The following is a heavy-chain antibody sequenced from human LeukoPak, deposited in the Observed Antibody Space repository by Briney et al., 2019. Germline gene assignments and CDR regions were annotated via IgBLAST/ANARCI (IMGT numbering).Heavy chain of an antibody. D-gene: IGHD1-14*01. J-gene: IGHJ5*02. CDR2: IYYSGST. CDR3: ARHREPYNWFDP. CDR1: GGSISRYY. V-gene: IGHV4-59*08. Sequence: PSETLSLTSTVSGGSISRYYWSWIRQPPGKGLEWIGYIYYSGSTNYNPSLKSRVTISVDTSKSQFSLKLSSVTAADAAVYYCARHREPYNWFDPWGQGTLVTVSS.